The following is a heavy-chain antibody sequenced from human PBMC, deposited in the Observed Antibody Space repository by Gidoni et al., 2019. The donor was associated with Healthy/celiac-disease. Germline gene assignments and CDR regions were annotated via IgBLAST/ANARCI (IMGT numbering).Heavy chain of an antibody. J-gene: IGHJ6*03. Sequence: EVQLVESGGGLVQPGRSLRLSCTASGFTFGDYAMSWFRQAPGKGLEWVGFIRSKAYGGTTEYAASVKGRFTISRDDSKSIAYLQMNSLKTEDTAVYYCTTEGGVTDYYYMDVWGKGTTVTVSS. D-gene: IGHD2-21*02. CDR3: TTEGGVTDYYYMDV. V-gene: IGHV3-49*03. CDR1: GFTFGDYA. CDR2: IRSKAYGGTT.